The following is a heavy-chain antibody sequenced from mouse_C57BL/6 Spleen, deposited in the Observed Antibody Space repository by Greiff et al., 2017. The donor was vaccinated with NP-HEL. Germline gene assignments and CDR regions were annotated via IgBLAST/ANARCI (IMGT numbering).Heavy chain of an antibody. CDR2: IDPSDSYT. D-gene: IGHD1-1*01. Sequence: QVQLQQPGAELVKPGASVKLSCKASGYTFTSYWMQWVKQRPGQGLEWIGEIDPSDSYTNYNQKFKGKATLTVDTSSSTAYMQLSSLTSEDSAVYYCARGTTVVASDVWGTGTTVTVSS. V-gene: IGHV1-50*01. CDR3: ARGTTVVASDV. CDR1: GYTFTSYW. J-gene: IGHJ1*03.